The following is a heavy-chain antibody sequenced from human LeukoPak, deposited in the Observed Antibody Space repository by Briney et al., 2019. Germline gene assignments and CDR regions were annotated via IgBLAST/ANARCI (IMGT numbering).Heavy chain of an antibody. Sequence: ETLSLTCXVSGGSISSYYWSWIRQPPGKGLEWIGYIYYSGSTNYNPSLKSRVTISVDTSKNQFSLKLSSVTAADTAVYYCARGLRWTPTAYYFDYWGQGTLVTVSS. CDR2: IYYSGST. CDR3: ARGLRWTPTAYYFDY. J-gene: IGHJ4*02. D-gene: IGHD4-23*01. V-gene: IGHV4-59*08. CDR1: GGSISSYY.